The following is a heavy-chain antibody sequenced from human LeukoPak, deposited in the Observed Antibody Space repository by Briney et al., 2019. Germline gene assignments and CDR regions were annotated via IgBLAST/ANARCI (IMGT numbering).Heavy chain of an antibody. CDR3: AKAPVTTCRGAYCYPFDY. J-gene: IGHJ4*02. Sequence: GGSLRLSCAASGFTLSSNAMSWVRQAPGKGLEWVSAISDSGNTYHADSVKGRFTISRDSSKNTLFLQMNRLRPEDAAVYYCAKAPVTTCRGAYCYPFDYWGQGTLVTVSS. V-gene: IGHV3-23*01. CDR2: ISDSGNT. CDR1: GFTLSSNA. D-gene: IGHD2-21*01.